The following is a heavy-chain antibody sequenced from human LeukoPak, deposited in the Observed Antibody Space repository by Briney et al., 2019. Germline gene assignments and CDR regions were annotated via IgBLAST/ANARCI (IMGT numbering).Heavy chain of an antibody. CDR1: GGTFNSYA. Sequence: SVKVSCKASGGTFNSYAISWVRQAPGQGLEWMGRIIPILGIANYAQKFQGRVTITADKSTSTAYMELSSLRSEDTAVYYCARDRVVGATTRDYYYGMDVWGQGTTVTVSS. J-gene: IGHJ6*02. V-gene: IGHV1-69*04. CDR2: IIPILGIA. CDR3: ARDRVVGATTRDYYYGMDV. D-gene: IGHD1-26*01.